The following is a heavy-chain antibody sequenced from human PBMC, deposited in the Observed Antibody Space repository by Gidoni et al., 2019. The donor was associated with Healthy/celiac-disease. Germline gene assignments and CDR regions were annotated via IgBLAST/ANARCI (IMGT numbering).Heavy chain of an antibody. CDR3: ARERTTVTTLRAFDI. D-gene: IGHD4-17*01. J-gene: IGHJ3*02. Sequence: EVQLVESGGGLVKPGGSLRLSCAASGFTFSSYSMNWVRQAPGKGLEWVSSISSRCSYIYYADSVKGRFTISRDNAKNSLYLKMNSLRAEDTAVYYCARERTTVTTLRAFDIWGQGTMVTVSS. CDR2: ISSRCSYI. V-gene: IGHV3-21*01. CDR1: GFTFSSYS.